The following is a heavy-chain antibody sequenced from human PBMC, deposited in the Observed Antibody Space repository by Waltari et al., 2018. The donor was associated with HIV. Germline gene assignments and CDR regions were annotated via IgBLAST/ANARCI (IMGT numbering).Heavy chain of an antibody. CDR3: ARAPCSGGSCRLFDY. CDR1: GYTFINYY. D-gene: IGHD2-15*01. CDR2: ISPSGNST. Sequence: QGQLVQTGAEVKKPGATVKVACKSSGYTFINYYMHWVRQAPGQGLEWMGIISPSGNSTSYVQKFQGRLTMTRDTSTSTVYMELSSLRSEDTAVYYCARAPCSGGSCRLFDYWGQGTLVTVSS. J-gene: IGHJ4*02. V-gene: IGHV1-46*01.